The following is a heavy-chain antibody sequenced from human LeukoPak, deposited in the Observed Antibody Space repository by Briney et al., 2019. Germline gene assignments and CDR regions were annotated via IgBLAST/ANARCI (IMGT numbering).Heavy chain of an antibody. D-gene: IGHD3-16*01. CDR2: ISSSSSTI. CDR1: GFTFSSYS. V-gene: IGHV3-48*01. Sequence: GGSLRLSCAASGFTFSSYSMNWVRQAPGKGLEWVSYISSSSSTIYYADSVEGRFTISRDNAKNSLYLQMNSLRAEDTAVYYCARVRRGFDYWGQGTLVTVSS. J-gene: IGHJ4*02. CDR3: ARVRRGFDY.